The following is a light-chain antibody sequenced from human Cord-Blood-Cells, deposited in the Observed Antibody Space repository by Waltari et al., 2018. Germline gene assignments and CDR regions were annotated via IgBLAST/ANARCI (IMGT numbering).Light chain of an antibody. Sequence: QSALTQPRPVSGSPGQSVTISCTGTSSAVGGYNYVSWYQQHPGKAPKLMIYDVSKRPSGVPDRFSGSKSGNTASLTISGLQAEDEADYYCCSYAGSRYVFGTGTKVTVL. CDR3: CSYAGSRYV. CDR1: SSAVGGYNY. CDR2: DVS. V-gene: IGLV2-11*01. J-gene: IGLJ1*01.